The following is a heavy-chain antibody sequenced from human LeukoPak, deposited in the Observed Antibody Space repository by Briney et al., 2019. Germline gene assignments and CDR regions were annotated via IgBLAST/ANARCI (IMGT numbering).Heavy chain of an antibody. V-gene: IGHV3-11*01. CDR1: GFTFSDYY. CDR3: ARGYDSSGYYPGALDD. Sequence: GGSLRLSCTASGFTFSDYYMSWIRQAPGKGLEWVSYISTSGKTIYYADSVKGRFTISRDNAKNSLYLQINSLRAEDTAVYYCARGYDSSGYYPGALDDWGQGNVVTVSS. J-gene: IGHJ4*02. CDR2: ISTSGKTI. D-gene: IGHD3-22*01.